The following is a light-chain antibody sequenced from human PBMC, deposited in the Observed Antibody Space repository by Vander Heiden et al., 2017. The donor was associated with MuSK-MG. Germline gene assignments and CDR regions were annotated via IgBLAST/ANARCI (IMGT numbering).Light chain of an antibody. CDR3: QSYDSSLSGVV. J-gene: IGLJ2*01. CDR2: GNS. V-gene: IGLV1-40*01. CDR1: SSNIGAGYD. Sequence: QSVLTQPPSVSGAPGQRVTISCTGSSSNIGAGYDVPWYPQLPGTAPKRLIYGNSNRPSGVPDRFSGSKSGTSASLAITGLQAEDEADYYCQSYDSSLSGVVFGGGTKLTVL.